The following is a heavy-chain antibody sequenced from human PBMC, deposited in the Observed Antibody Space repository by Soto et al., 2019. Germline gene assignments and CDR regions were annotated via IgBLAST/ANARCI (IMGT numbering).Heavy chain of an antibody. Sequence: GGSLRLSCAASGFTFSDYYMSWIRQAPGKGLEWVSHISSSGTTIYYADSVKGRFTISRDNAKNSLYLQMNSLRAEDTAVYYCERVQYSSSWSDYWGQGTLVTVSS. D-gene: IGHD6-13*01. CDR3: ERVQYSSSWSDY. J-gene: IGHJ4*02. V-gene: IGHV3-11*01. CDR2: ISSSGTTI. CDR1: GFTFSDYY.